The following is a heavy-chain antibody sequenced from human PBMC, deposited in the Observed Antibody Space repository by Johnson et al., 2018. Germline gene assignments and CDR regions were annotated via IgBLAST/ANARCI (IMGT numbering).Heavy chain of an antibody. CDR3: ERGNYYGMDV. J-gene: IGHJ6*02. V-gene: IGHV3-74*01. Sequence: VQLQESGGGLVQPGGSLRLFCVASGFSLSNYWMHWVRQAPGKGLMWVSRINSDGSSTNNADSVKGRCIISRDNAKNKLFLQMNSLRAEDTALYYCERGNYYGMDVWGQGTTVTVSS. CDR2: INSDGSST. CDR1: GFSLSNYW.